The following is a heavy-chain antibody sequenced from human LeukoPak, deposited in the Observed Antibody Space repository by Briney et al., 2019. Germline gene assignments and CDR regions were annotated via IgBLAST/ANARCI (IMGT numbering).Heavy chain of an antibody. V-gene: IGHV3-74*01. CDR3: AREDVNIAVAASGPFDI. J-gene: IGHJ3*02. D-gene: IGHD6-19*01. CDR1: GFTFSSYW. CDR2: IISDGSRT. Sequence: PGGSLRLSCAASGFTFSSYWMHWVRQAPGKGLVWVSRIISDGSRTGYADSVKGRFTISRDNAKNKLYLQMNSLRAEDTAVYYCAREDVNIAVAASGPFDIWGQGTMATVSS.